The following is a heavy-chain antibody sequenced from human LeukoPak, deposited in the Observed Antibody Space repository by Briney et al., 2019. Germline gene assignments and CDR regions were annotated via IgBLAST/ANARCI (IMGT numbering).Heavy chain of an antibody. CDR1: GFTFSDYY. J-gene: IGHJ5*02. Sequence: GGSLRLSCAASGFTFSDYYMSWIRQAPGKGLVWLSYISKNGKTIYYADSVKGRFTISRDNARKSVYLQMNSLRAEDTAVYYCATTGLLGDIPWGQGTLVTVSS. D-gene: IGHD2-21*01. V-gene: IGHV3-11*01. CDR3: ATTGLLGDIP. CDR2: ISKNGKTI.